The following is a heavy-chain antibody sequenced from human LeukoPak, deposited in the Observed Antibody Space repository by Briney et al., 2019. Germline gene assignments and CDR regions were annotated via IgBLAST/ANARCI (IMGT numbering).Heavy chain of an antibody. V-gene: IGHV4-34*01. J-gene: IGHJ4*02. CDR3: ARGFRGSTIFGVVSYYFDY. CDR2: INHSGST. Sequence: SETLSLTCAVYGGSFSGYYWSWIRQPPGKGLEWIGEINHSGSTNYNPSLKSRVTISVDTSKNQFSLKLSSVTAGDTAVYYCARGFRGSTIFGVVSYYFDYWGQGTLVTVSS. CDR1: GGSFSGYY. D-gene: IGHD3-3*01.